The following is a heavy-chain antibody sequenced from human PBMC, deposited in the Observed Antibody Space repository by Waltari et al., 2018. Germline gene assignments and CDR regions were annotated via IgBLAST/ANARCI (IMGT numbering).Heavy chain of an antibody. V-gene: IGHV1-69*13. Sequence: VNLVQSGTELTKPGSSVRVSCRGSGGPFKNYAVTWVRQPLGQGREWMGSISPIYGQANYAQNFQGRLTIAADDSTDTVYMDLSGLRSEDTATYYCATLNSADRDYWGQGTLVTVSP. J-gene: IGHJ4*02. CDR2: ISPIYGQA. CDR1: GGPFKNYA. CDR3: ATLNSADRDY.